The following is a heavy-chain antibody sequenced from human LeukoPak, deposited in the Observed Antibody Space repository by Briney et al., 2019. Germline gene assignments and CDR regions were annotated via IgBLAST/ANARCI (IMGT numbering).Heavy chain of an antibody. CDR1: GGSIGSSSHY. CDR2: IYYSGST. Sequence: SETLSLTCSVSGGSIGSSSHYWGWIRQPPGKGLEWLGSIYYSGSTSYNPSLKSRVTISVDTSKNQFSLKLSSVTAADTAVYYCARSAPDYFYGLDVWGQGTTVTVSS. CDR3: ARSAPDYFYGLDV. J-gene: IGHJ6*02. V-gene: IGHV4-39*01.